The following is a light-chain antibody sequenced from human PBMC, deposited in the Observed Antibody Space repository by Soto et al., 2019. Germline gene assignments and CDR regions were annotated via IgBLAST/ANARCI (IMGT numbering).Light chain of an antibody. V-gene: IGKV3-20*01. CDR2: GAS. J-gene: IGKJ1*01. Sequence: EIVLTQSPGTLSLSPGETVALSCRASQSVTNNYLAWYQQKRGQAPRLLIYGASNRATGIPDRFSGGGSRTDFILTIIRLEPEDFAVYFCQQYGSSPQTFGQGTKVEIK. CDR1: QSVTNNY. CDR3: QQYGSSPQT.